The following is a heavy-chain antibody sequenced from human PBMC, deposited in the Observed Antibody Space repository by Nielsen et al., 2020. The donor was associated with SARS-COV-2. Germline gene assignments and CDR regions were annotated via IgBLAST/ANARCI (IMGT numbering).Heavy chain of an antibody. J-gene: IGHJ4*02. V-gene: IGHV3-43*02. Sequence: GGSLRLSCAASGFTFDEYAMHWVRQAPGKGLEWVSLVSAYGINTYYADSVKGRFTISRDSAKNTVYLQMNSLRVEDTGMYFCARDPDTDLTLDYWGRGTLVTVSS. CDR2: VSAYGINT. CDR1: GFTFDEYA. CDR3: ARDPDTDLTLDY. D-gene: IGHD3-9*01.